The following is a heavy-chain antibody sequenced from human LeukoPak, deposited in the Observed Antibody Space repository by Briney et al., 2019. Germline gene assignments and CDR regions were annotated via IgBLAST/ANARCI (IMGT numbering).Heavy chain of an antibody. V-gene: IGHV4-39*01. CDR3: ARHGSGSYYSYFDY. CDR2: FSYTESP. J-gene: IGHJ4*02. D-gene: IGHD1-26*01. Sequence: SETLSLTCSVSGGSISSTSYFWGWIRQPPGKGLEWIGSFSYTESPYYNPSLKSRVTISVDTSKNQFSLKLSSVIAADTAVYYCARHGSGSYYSYFDYWGQGTLVTVSS. CDR1: GGSISSTSYF.